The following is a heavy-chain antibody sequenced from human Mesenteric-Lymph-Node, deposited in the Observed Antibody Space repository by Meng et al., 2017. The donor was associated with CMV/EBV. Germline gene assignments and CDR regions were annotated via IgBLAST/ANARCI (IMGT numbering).Heavy chain of an antibody. CDR3: ASNYDFWSGYRFQH. J-gene: IGHJ1*01. Sequence: GESLKISCAASGFTFSSYEMNWVRQAPGKGLEWVSVTYGGETTNYADSVTGRFTVSRDNSKNTLYLQMNRLRVEDTAVYYCASNYDFWSGYRFQHWGQGTLVTVSS. CDR2: TYGGETT. V-gene: IGHV3-66*02. CDR1: GFTFSSYE. D-gene: IGHD3-3*01.